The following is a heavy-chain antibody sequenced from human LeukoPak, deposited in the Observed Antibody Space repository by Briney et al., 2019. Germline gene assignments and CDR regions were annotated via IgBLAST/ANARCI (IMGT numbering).Heavy chain of an antibody. Sequence: AGSLRLSCTASGFTFSTYSMSWVRQAPGKGMEWVAYIVGSSSNIYYADSVKGRFTISRDNAKNSLYLQMDSLRAEDTAVYYCATDSPETAAFDYWGQGTLVTVSS. V-gene: IGHV3-48*04. J-gene: IGHJ4*02. CDR1: GFTFSTYS. CDR2: IVGSSSNI. CDR3: ATDSPETAAFDY. D-gene: IGHD1-1*01.